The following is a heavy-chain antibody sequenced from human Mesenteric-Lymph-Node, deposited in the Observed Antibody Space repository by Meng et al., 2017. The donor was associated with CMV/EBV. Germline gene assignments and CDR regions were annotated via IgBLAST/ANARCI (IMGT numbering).Heavy chain of an antibody. D-gene: IGHD3-22*01. V-gene: IGHV4-59*01. J-gene: IGHJ4*02. Sequence: SETLSLTCAVYGGSFSGYYWSWIRRPPGKELEWIGYIYYSGNTKYNPSLKSRVTISLDTSKNQFSLKLSSVTAADTAVYYCASTREGYYYDRSGIDYWGQGTLVTVSS. CDR2: IYYSGNT. CDR1: GGSFSGYY. CDR3: ASTREGYYYDRSGIDY.